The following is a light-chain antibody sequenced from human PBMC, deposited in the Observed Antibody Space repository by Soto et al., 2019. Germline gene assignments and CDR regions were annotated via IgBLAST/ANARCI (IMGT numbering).Light chain of an antibody. Sequence: EIVMTQFPATLSKSPGESATFSCRASQSISTKLAWYQQRPGQAPRLLMYGASTGATGIPGRFSGSGSVREFNLAISRLQSEDFAVYYCQQYSSWVWTFGQGTKVEIK. CDR3: QQYSSWVWT. CDR1: QSISTK. CDR2: GAS. V-gene: IGKV3-15*01. J-gene: IGKJ1*01.